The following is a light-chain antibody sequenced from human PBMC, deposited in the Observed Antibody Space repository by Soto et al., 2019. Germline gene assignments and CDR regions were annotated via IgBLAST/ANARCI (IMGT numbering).Light chain of an antibody. J-gene: IGKJ1*01. V-gene: IGKV3-15*01. Sequence: EIVMTQSPATLSVSPGERATLSCRASQSVSSNLAWYQQKPGQAPRLLIYGASTRATGIPARFSGSGSGTELTLTISSLQSEDFAVYYCQQYNNWPSGTFGQGTKV. CDR2: GAS. CDR3: QQYNNWPSGT. CDR1: QSVSSN.